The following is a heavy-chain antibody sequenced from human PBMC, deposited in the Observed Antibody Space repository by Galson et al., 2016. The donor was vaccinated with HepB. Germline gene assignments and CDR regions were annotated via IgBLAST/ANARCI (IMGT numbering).Heavy chain of an antibody. V-gene: IGHV3-74*03. CDR1: GFTFSGYW. D-gene: IGHD1-14*01. CDR3: AGGGPQWPTSYFDL. CDR2: INSGGSDT. J-gene: IGHJ2*01. Sequence: SLRLSCAASGFTFSGYWMHWVRQAPGKGPVWVSRINSGGSDTKYADFVKGRFIISRDNAKNTLYVQMNSLTAEDTAVYFCAGGGPQWPTSYFDLWGRGTLVTVSS.